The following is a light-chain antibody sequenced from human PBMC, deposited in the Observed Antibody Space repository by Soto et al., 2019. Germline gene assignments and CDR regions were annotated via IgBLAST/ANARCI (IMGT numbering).Light chain of an antibody. CDR3: QQYGSSPFKSDSHGSWT. V-gene: IGKV3-20*01. CDR1: QSVSSGY. CDR2: GSS. J-gene: IGKJ1*01. Sequence: IVLTQSPGTLSLSPGERATLSCRASQSVSSGYLAWYQEKPGQAPRLLIYGSSSRSTGIPDRFSGSGSGTDFTRTLSRLEPEDFAVYYCQQYGSSPFKSDSHGSWTCGQGTKVEIK.